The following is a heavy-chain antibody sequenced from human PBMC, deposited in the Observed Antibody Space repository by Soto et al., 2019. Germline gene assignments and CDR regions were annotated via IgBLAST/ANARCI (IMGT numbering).Heavy chain of an antibody. Sequence: TLSLTCTGSGGSISTYFWSWIRQLAGGGLEWIGRIYTTGSTNYNPSLKSRVTMSLDTSRNQFSLKLSSVTAADTAVYYCAREGGYFDSSGSGVYHYHGVDVWGQGTTVTVSS. D-gene: IGHD3-22*01. V-gene: IGHV4-4*07. CDR2: IYTTGST. CDR3: AREGGYFDSSGSGVYHYHGVDV. J-gene: IGHJ6*02. CDR1: GGSISTYF.